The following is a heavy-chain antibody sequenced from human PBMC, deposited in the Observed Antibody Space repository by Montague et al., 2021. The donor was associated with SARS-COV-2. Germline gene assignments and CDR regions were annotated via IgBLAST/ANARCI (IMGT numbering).Heavy chain of an antibody. J-gene: IGHJ4*02. CDR2: IYTSGST. Sequence: TLSLTCTVSGGSINIGNYSWNWIRQPAGKGLEWVGHIYTSGSTDYNPSLRSRLTISFNTSKNEFSLRLNSLTAADTAVYYCARDVPTGCCYFDFWGQGTLVTVSS. V-gene: IGHV4-61*09. CDR1: GGSINIGNYS. CDR3: ARDVPTGCCYFDF. D-gene: IGHD6-6*01.